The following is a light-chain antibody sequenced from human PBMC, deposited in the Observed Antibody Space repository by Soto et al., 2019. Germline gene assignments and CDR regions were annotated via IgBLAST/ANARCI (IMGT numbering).Light chain of an antibody. CDR2: DAS. J-gene: IGKJ4*01. Sequence: IQMTQSPPSLSASVGDRVTITCQASQDIRHYLNWYQHKPGEAPKLLIYDASNLETGVPSRFSGSGSGTHFTLTITTLQPEDISTYYCQQYDNLPLTFGGGTK. CDR1: QDIRHY. CDR3: QQYDNLPLT. V-gene: IGKV1-33*01.